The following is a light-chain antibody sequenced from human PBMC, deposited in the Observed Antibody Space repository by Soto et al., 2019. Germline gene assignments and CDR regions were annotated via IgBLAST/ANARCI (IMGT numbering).Light chain of an antibody. V-gene: IGKV1-39*01. CDR3: QQSYSTPPYT. CDR1: QSISSY. CDR2: AAS. Sequence: DLQMTQSPSSLSASVGDRVTITCRASQSISSYLNWYQQKPGKAPKVLIFAASSLQVGVPSRFSGSGSGTDFTLTISSLQPEDFATYYCQQSYSTPPYTFGQGTKLEIK. J-gene: IGKJ2*01.